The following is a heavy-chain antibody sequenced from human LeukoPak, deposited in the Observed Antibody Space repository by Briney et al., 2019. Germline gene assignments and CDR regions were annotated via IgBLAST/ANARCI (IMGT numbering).Heavy chain of an antibody. D-gene: IGHD5-24*01. J-gene: IGHJ4*02. V-gene: IGHV3-9*01. CDR1: GFTFDDYA. CDR3: AKEMATISWGVLDFDY. Sequence: GGSLRLSCAASGFTFDDYAMHWVRQAPGKGLEWVSGISWNSGSIGYADSVKGRFTISRDNAKNSLYLQMNSLRAEDTALYYCAKEMATISWGVLDFDYWGQGTLVTVSS. CDR2: ISWNSGSI.